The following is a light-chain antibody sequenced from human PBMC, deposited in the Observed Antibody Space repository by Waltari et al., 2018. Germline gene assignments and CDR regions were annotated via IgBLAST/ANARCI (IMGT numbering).Light chain of an antibody. CDR3: AAWDDSLSGPKV. CDR2: RNN. J-gene: IGLJ2*01. V-gene: IGLV1-47*01. Sequence: QSVLTQPPSASGTPGQRVPISCSGSSPNIGSNYVSLYQQLPGTAPKLLIYRNNQRPSGVPDRFSGSKSGTSASLAISGLRSEDEADYYCAAWDDSLSGPKVFGGGTKLTVL. CDR1: SPNIGSNY.